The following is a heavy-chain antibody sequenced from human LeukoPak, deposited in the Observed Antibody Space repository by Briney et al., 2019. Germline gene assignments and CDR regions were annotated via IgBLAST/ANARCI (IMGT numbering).Heavy chain of an antibody. CDR2: FDPEDGET. CDR3: ATLPSGSGSYGHVDY. D-gene: IGHD1-26*01. J-gene: IGHJ4*02. CDR1: GYTLTELS. Sequence: GASVKVSCKVSGYTLTELSMHWVRQAPGKGLEWMGGFDPEDGETIYAQKFQGRVTMTEDTSTDTAYMELSSLRSEDTAVYYCATLPSGSGSYGHVDYWGQGTLVTVSP. V-gene: IGHV1-24*01.